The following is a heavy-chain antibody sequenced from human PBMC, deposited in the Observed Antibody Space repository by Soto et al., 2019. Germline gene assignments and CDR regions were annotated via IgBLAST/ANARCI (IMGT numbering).Heavy chain of an antibody. CDR3: ARGRGVVIPAGTPDALDV. CDR2: ISAFNDYS. D-gene: IGHD2-2*01. Sequence: ASVKVSCKASGYIFNNHGLNWVRQAPGQGLEWIGRISAFNDYSNLAQTFQGRVTLTTGPSTKTAYMELSSLRSDDPAISYCARGRGVVIPAGTPDALDVRRKGTMVTVSS. CDR1: GYIFNNHG. J-gene: IGHJ3*01. V-gene: IGHV1-18*01.